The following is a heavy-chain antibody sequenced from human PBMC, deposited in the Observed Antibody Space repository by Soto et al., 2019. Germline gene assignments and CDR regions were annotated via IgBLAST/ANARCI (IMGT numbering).Heavy chain of an antibody. CDR1: GGSISSSNW. CDR3: ARKDYGSGSYKY. D-gene: IGHD3-10*01. CDR2: IYHSGNT. Sequence: SETLSLTCAVSGGSISSSNWWSWVRQPPGKGLEWIGEIYHSGNTNYNPSLKSRVTISIDKSKNYFSLKLSSVTAADTAVYYCARKDYGSGSYKYWGQGTLVTSPQ. V-gene: IGHV4-4*02. J-gene: IGHJ4*02.